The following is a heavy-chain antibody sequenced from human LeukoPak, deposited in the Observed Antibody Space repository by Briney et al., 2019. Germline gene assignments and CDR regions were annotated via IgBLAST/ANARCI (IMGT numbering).Heavy chain of an antibody. CDR3: ARVSAHAGIAVAASDY. CDR2: ISSSGSTI. D-gene: IGHD6-19*01. CDR1: GFTFSSYS. Sequence: GGSLRLSCAASGFTFSSYSMNWVRQAPGKGLEWVSYISSSGSTIYYADSVKGRFTISRDNAKNSLYLQMNSLRAEDTAVYYCARVSAHAGIAVAASDYWGQGTLVTVSS. J-gene: IGHJ4*02. V-gene: IGHV3-48*04.